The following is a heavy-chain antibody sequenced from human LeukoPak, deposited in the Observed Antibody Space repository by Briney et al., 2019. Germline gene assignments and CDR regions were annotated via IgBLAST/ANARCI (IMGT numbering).Heavy chain of an antibody. CDR2: IYPGDSDT. CDR3: ARQYDSSGYYFSSAEYFQH. Sequence: GESLKISCKGSGYSFTSYWIGWVRQMPGKGLEWMGIIYPGDSDTRYSPSFQGQVTISADKSISTAYLRWSSLKASDTAMYYCARQYDSSGYYFSSAEYFQHWGQGTLVTVSS. J-gene: IGHJ1*01. V-gene: IGHV5-51*01. D-gene: IGHD3-22*01. CDR1: GYSFTSYW.